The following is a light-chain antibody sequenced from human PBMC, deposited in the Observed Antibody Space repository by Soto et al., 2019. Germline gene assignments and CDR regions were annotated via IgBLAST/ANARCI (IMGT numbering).Light chain of an antibody. CDR3: SSYTTSSTRV. CDR1: SRVVGAYDF. J-gene: IGLJ1*01. Sequence: QPGLPQPAPVLGSPGQPITTSTPGTSRVVGAYDFVSWYQQHPDKAPKLMIYEVSNRPSGVSYRFSGSKSVNTATLTISGLQAEDEADYSCSSYTTSSTRVFGTGTKVTVL. V-gene: IGLV2-14*03. CDR2: EVS.